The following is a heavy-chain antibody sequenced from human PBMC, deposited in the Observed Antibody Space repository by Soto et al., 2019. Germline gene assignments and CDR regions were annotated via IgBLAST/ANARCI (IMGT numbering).Heavy chain of an antibody. D-gene: IGHD6-19*01. Sequence: GGSLRLSCAASGFTFSSYAMSWVRQAPGKGLEWVSAISGSGGSTYYADSVKGRFTISRDNSKNTLYLQMNSLRAEDTAVYYCAKDARIAVAGTRAGIWFDPWGQGTLVTVSS. V-gene: IGHV3-23*01. CDR1: GFTFSSYA. CDR2: ISGSGGST. CDR3: AKDARIAVAGTRAGIWFDP. J-gene: IGHJ5*02.